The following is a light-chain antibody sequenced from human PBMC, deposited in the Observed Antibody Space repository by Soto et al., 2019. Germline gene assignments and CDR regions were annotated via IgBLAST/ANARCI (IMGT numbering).Light chain of an antibody. CDR3: HQRSTWPFT. Sequence: EIVLTQSPATLSLSPGERATLSCRASQSISSYLAWYQQKPDQAPRPLIYDASHRATGIPARFSGSGSGTDFTLTISSLEPEDFAVYYCHQRSTWPFTFGPGTKVDIK. CDR2: DAS. CDR1: QSISSY. J-gene: IGKJ3*01. V-gene: IGKV3-11*01.